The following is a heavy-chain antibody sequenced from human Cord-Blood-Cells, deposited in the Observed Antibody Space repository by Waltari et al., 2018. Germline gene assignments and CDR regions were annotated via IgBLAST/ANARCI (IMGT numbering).Heavy chain of an antibody. J-gene: IGHJ4*02. D-gene: IGHD3-10*01. CDR3: ARVNYYGSGSYTIDY. Sequence: QVQLQQWGAGLLKPSETLYLPCAVQGGSFSGYYWRWIRQPPGKGLEWIGEINHSGSTNYNPSLKSRVTISVDTSKNQFSLKLSSVTAADTAVYYCARVNYYGSGSYTIDYWGQGTLVTVSS. CDR1: GGSFSGYY. V-gene: IGHV4-34*01. CDR2: INHSGST.